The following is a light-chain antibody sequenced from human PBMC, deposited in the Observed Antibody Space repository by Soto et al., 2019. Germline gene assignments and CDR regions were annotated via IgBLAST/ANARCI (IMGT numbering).Light chain of an antibody. CDR3: AAWDARLDGVV. Sequence: QSVLTQPPSASGTPEQTVTISCSGSSSNIGANTVNWFQHLPGTAPKLLIYSNNQRPSGVPDRFSGSKSGTSVSLAISGLQSEDEADYYCAAWDARLDGVVFGGGTKLTVL. V-gene: IGLV1-44*01. CDR1: SSNIGANT. CDR2: SNN. J-gene: IGLJ3*02.